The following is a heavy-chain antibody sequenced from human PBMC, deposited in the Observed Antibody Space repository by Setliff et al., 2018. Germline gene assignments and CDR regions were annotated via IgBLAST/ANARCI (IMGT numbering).Heavy chain of an antibody. D-gene: IGHD2-15*01. Sequence: GGSLRLSCAASGFTFSNAWMSWVRQAPGKGLEWVGRIKSKTDGGTIDYAAPVKGRFIISGDESENTLYLQMNNLKTEDTGVYYCTTDRRGGCSGASCYDFDYWGQGTLVTVSS. CDR2: IKSKTDGGTI. V-gene: IGHV3-15*01. CDR3: TTDRRGGCSGASCYDFDY. J-gene: IGHJ4*02. CDR1: GFTFSNAW.